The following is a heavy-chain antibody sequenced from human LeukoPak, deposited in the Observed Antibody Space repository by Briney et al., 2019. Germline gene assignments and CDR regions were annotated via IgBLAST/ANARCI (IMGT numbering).Heavy chain of an antibody. CDR1: GGSISSYY. CDR3: ARLDYDILTGYYYFDY. CDR2: IYYSGST. D-gene: IGHD3-9*01. Sequence: SETLSLTCTVSGGSISSYYWSWIRQPPGKGLEWIGYIYYSGSTNYNPSLKSRVTISVDTSKNQFSLKLSSVTAADTAVYYCARLDYDILTGYYYFDYWGQGTLVTVSS. J-gene: IGHJ4*02. V-gene: IGHV4-59*08.